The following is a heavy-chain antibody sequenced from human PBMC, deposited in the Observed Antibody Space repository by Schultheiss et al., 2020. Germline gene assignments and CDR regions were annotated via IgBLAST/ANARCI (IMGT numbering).Heavy chain of an antibody. V-gene: IGHV3-53*01. J-gene: IGHJ6*03. Sequence: GSLRLSCAVSGFTVSSNYMSWVRQAPGKGLEWVSVMHSGGSTYYADSVKGRFTISRHNSKNTLYLQMNSLRAEDTAVYYCARARGGYMDVWGKGTTVTVSS. D-gene: IGHD3-10*01. CDR1: GFTVSSNY. CDR2: MHSGGST. CDR3: ARARGGYMDV.